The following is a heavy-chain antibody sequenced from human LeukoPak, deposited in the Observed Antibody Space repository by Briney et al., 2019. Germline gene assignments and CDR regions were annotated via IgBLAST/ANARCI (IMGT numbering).Heavy chain of an antibody. CDR1: GYMFTHYW. Sequence: GESLKISCKGSGYMFTHYWIAWVRQMPGKGLEWMGIIYPADSDTRHSPSFQGQVTISADKSISTAYLQWSSLKASNTAMYYCARGDTTMVPGYFDYWGQGTLVTVSS. J-gene: IGHJ4*02. D-gene: IGHD5-18*01. CDR3: ARGDTTMVPGYFDY. CDR2: IYPADSDT. V-gene: IGHV5-51*01.